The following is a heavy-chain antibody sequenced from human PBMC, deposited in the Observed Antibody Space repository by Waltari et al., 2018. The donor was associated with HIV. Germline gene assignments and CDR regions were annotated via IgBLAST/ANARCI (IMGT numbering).Heavy chain of an antibody. CDR1: GVTFRSHA. CDR3: AKDFDTSGVPYVVIDS. Sequence: EVKLVQSGGGLVQPGGSLRLSCTASGVTFRSHAMSWVRQTPGKGLQWVSTISGSGSHTDYADSAKGRFTISRDNSENTLFLQMTRLRVEDTARYFCAKDFDTSGVPYVVIDSWGQGTLVTVSS. J-gene: IGHJ4*02. V-gene: IGHV3-23*04. CDR2: ISGSGSHT. D-gene: IGHD2-8*01.